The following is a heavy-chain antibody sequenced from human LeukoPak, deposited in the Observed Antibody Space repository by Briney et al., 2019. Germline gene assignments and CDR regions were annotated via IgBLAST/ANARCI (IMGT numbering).Heavy chain of an antibody. V-gene: IGHV3-21*01. CDR2: ISSSSSYI. CDR3: ARDQAAGSYFDY. D-gene: IGHD6-13*01. J-gene: IGHJ4*02. Sequence: PGGSLRLSCAASGFTFSSYSMNWARQAPGKGLEWVSSISSSSSYIYYADSVKGRFTISRDNAKNSLYLQMNSLRAEDTAVYYCARDQAAGSYFDYWGQGTLVTVSS. CDR1: GFTFSSYS.